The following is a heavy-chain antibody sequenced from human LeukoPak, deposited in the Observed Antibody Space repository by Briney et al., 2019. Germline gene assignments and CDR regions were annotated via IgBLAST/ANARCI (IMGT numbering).Heavy chain of an antibody. CDR2: ISSSGSTI. CDR1: GFTFSSYA. Sequence: PGGSLRLSCAASGFTFSSYAMSWVRQAPGKGLEWVSYISSSGSTIYYADSVKGRFTISRDNAKNSLYLQMNSLRDEDTAVYYCARGTPVPVAIRGNYFYYGMDVWGQGTAVTVSS. J-gene: IGHJ6*02. V-gene: IGHV3-48*02. CDR3: ARGTPVPVAIRGNYFYYGMDV. D-gene: IGHD2-2*02.